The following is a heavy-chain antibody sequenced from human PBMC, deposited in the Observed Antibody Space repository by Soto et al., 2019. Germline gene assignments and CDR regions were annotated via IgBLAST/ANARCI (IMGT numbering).Heavy chain of an antibody. CDR2: IWYDGSNK. V-gene: IGHV3-33*01. D-gene: IGHD3-10*01. J-gene: IGHJ4*02. CDR1: GFTFSSYG. Sequence: GGSLRLSCAASGFTFSSYGMHWVRQAPGKGLEWVAVIWYDGSNKYYADSVKGRFTISRDNSKNTLYLQMNSLRAEDTAVYYCARGVLGRRYGSGSYYFDYWGQGTLVTVSS. CDR3: ARGVLGRRYGSGSYYFDY.